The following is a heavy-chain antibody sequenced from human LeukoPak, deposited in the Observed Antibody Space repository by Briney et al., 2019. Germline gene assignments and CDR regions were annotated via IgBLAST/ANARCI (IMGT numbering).Heavy chain of an antibody. CDR3: ARGLAYYYDSSAYFLDF. CDR1: GFTFSNYA. J-gene: IGHJ4*02. CDR2: ISNDGSNK. Sequence: PGGSLRLSCAASGFTFSNYAMHWVRQAPGKGLEWVAVISNDGSNKYYADFVKGQFTISRDNSKNTLSLQMNSLRAEDTAVFYCARGLAYYYDSSAYFLDFWGQGTLVTVSS. D-gene: IGHD3-22*01. V-gene: IGHV3-30*04.